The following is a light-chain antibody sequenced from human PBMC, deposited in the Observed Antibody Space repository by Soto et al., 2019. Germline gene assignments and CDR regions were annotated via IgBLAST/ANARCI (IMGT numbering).Light chain of an antibody. V-gene: IGKV4-1*01. CDR3: QQYYSTLT. Sequence: DMVMTQSPDSLAVSIGQRATISCKASQNVLYSSNNKNYLAWYQQKPGQPPKLLIYWASTRESGVPDRFSGSGSGTDFTLTISSLQAEDVAVYYCQQYYSTLTFGGGTKVDIK. J-gene: IGKJ4*01. CDR1: QNVLYSSNNKNY. CDR2: WAS.